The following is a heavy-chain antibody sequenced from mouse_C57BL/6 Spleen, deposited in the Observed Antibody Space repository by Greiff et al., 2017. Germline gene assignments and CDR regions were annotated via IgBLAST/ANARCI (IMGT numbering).Heavy chain of an antibody. CDR1: GYTFTSYW. V-gene: IGHV1-64*01. Sequence: VQLQQPGAELVKPGASVKLSCKASGYTFTSYWMHWVKQRPGQGLEWIGMIHPNSGSTNYNEKFKSKATLTVDKSSSTAYMQLSSLTSEDSAVXYCPITTVVATENYAMDYGGQGTSGTVSS. J-gene: IGHJ4*01. D-gene: IGHD1-1*01. CDR3: PITTVVATENYAMDY. CDR2: IHPNSGST.